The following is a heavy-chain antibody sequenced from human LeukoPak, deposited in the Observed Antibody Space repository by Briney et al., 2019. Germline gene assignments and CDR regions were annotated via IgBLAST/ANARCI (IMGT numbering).Heavy chain of an antibody. CDR3: AKEEYSSGIDY. D-gene: IGHD6-25*01. CDR2: ISYDGSNK. Sequence: GRSLRLSCAASGFTFSSYGMHWVRQAPGKGPEWVAVISYDGSNKYYADSVKGRFTISRDNSKNTLYLQMNSLRAEDTAVYYCAKEEYSSGIDYWGQGTLVTVSS. J-gene: IGHJ4*02. CDR1: GFTFSSYG. V-gene: IGHV3-30*18.